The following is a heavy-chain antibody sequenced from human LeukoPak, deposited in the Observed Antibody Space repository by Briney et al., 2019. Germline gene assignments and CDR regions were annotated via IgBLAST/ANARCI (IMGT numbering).Heavy chain of an antibody. CDR3: ARGGGSYYLPLGY. CDR2: INPNSGGT. Sequence: ASVKVSCKASGYTFTGCYMHWVRQAPGQWLELMGWINPNSGGTNYAQKFQGWVTMTRDTSISTAYMELSRLRSDDTAVYYCARGGGSYYLPLGYWGQGTLVTVSS. CDR1: GYTFTGCY. J-gene: IGHJ4*02. D-gene: IGHD1-26*01. V-gene: IGHV1-2*04.